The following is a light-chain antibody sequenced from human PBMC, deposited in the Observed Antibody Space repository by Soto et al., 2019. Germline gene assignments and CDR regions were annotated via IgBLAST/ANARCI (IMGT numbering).Light chain of an antibody. J-gene: IGLJ1*01. CDR3: GTWYSILTSFV. Sequence: QSVLTQPPSVSAAPGQKVTMSCSGNSSNIGKYYVSWHQQLPGTAPKLLIYENDKRPSGIPDRFSGSKSGTSATLGITGLQTCYFFIYYCGTWYSILTSFVFXTSTNVT. V-gene: IGLV1-51*02. CDR1: SSNIGKYY. CDR2: END.